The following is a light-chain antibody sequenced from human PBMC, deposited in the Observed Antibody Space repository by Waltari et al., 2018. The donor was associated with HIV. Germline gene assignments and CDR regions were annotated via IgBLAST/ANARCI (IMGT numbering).Light chain of an antibody. CDR1: QSVSSY. CDR3: QQRSNWPPIFT. Sequence: EIVLTQSPATLSLSPGERATLSYRASQSVSSYLAWYQQKPGQAPRLLIYDASNRATDIPARFSGSGSGTDFTLTISSLEPEDFAVYYCQQRSNWPPIFTFGPGTKVDIK. J-gene: IGKJ3*01. CDR2: DAS. V-gene: IGKV3-11*01.